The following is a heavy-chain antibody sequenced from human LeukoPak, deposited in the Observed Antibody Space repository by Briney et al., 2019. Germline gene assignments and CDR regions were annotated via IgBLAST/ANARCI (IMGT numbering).Heavy chain of an antibody. J-gene: IGHJ3*02. D-gene: IGHD1-26*01. Sequence: GSLRLSCEASGFTFSSYWMSWVRQAPGKGLEWVSIIYSGGSTFYADSVKGRFTISRDNSKNTLYLQMNSLRAEDTAVYYCARGGSYLSAFDIWGQGTMVTVSS. CDR2: IYSGGST. V-gene: IGHV3-53*01. CDR3: ARGGSYLSAFDI. CDR1: GFTFSSYW.